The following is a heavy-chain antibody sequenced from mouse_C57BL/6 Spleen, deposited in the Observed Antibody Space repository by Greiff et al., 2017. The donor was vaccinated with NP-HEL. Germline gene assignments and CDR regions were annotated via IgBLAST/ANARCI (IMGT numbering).Heavy chain of an antibody. CDR2: IDPSDSYT. CDR3: ARRGIYYDYDGPLYYFDY. V-gene: IGHV1-69*01. D-gene: IGHD2-4*01. CDR1: GYTFTSYW. Sequence: VQLQQPGAELVMPGASVKLSCKASGYTFTSYWMHWVKQRPGQGLEWIGEIDPSDSYTNYNQKFKGKSTLTVDKSSSTAYMQLSSLTSEDSAVYYCARRGIYYDYDGPLYYFDYWGQGTTLTVSS. J-gene: IGHJ2*01.